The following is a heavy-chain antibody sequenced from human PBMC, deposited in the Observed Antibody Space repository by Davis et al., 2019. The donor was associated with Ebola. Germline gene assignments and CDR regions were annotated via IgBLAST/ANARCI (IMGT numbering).Heavy chain of an antibody. J-gene: IGHJ4*02. D-gene: IGHD6-13*01. Sequence: MPSETLSLTCNVSGSSISSYYWSWIRQPPGKGLEWIGYIYYSGSTNYNPSLKSRVTISADTSKNQISLNLRSVTAADTAVYYCASGPSSSWSDYWGQGTLVTVSS. CDR3: ASGPSSSWSDY. V-gene: IGHV4-59*01. CDR2: IYYSGST. CDR1: GSSISSYY.